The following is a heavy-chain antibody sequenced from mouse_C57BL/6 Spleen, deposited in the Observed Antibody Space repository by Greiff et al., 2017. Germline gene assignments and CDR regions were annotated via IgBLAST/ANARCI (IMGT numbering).Heavy chain of an antibody. CDR3: AGREEGIYYYGSLYFDD. V-gene: IGHV1-62-2*01. Sequence: QVQLQQSGAELVKPGASVKLSCKASGYTFTEYTIHWVKQRSGQGLEWIGWFYPGSGSIKYNEKFKDKATLTADKSSSTVYMELSRLTSEDSAVYFCAGREEGIYYYGSLYFDDWGQGTTLTVSS. J-gene: IGHJ2*01. CDR1: GYTFTEYT. D-gene: IGHD1-1*01. CDR2: FYPGSGSI.